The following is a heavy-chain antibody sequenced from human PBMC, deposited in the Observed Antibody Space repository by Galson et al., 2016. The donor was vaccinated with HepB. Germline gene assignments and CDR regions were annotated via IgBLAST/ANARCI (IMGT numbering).Heavy chain of an antibody. CDR1: GGSISSFY. D-gene: IGHD3-3*01. CDR3: ARTVFGVVVPDLYFDF. Sequence: ATLSLTCTVSGGSISSFYWSWIRQPPGKGLEWIGEIFHSGSTHYNPSLKSRVTMSMDPPNNQFSLWLTSVTAADTALYYCARTVFGVVVPDLYFDFWGQGSLVTVSS. V-gene: IGHV4-59*04. CDR2: IFHSGST. J-gene: IGHJ4*02.